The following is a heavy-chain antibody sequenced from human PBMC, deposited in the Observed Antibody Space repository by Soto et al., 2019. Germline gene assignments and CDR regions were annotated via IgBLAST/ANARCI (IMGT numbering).Heavy chain of an antibody. V-gene: IGHV1-69*13. CDR3: ARGVDIVLVSELGSKLRYFVCLLDY. CDR1: GRSFSSYA. CDR2: IIPICGTA. D-gene: IGHD3-9*01. J-gene: IGHJ4*02. Sequence: AVRVSCKASGRSFSSYASSWVRQAPGQGLELMGGIIPICGTANYAQKSQGRVTITADESTSTAYMELTRLRSDDTAVYYCARGVDIVLVSELGSKLRYFVCLLDYWGQGTPVTVSS.